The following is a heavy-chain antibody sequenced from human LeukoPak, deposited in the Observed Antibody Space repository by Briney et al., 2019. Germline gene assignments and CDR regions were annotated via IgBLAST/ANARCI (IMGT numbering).Heavy chain of an antibody. CDR3: ARGDCSGGSCYSSEAFDI. Sequence: PGGSLRLSCAASGFTFSSYSMNWVRQAPGKGLEWVSSISSSSSYIYYADSVKGRFTISRDNAKNSLYLQMNSLRAEDTAVYYCARGDCSGGSCYSSEAFDIWGQGTMVTVSS. J-gene: IGHJ3*02. CDR1: GFTFSSYS. CDR2: ISSSSSYI. V-gene: IGHV3-21*01. D-gene: IGHD2-15*01.